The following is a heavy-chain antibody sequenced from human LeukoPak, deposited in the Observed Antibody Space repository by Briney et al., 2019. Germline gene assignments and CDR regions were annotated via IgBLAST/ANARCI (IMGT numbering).Heavy chain of an antibody. CDR1: GGSISSSSYY. Sequence: SETLSLTCTVSGGSISSSSYYWGWIRQPPGKGLEWIGYIFYRGSPDYNPSLKGRVTISLDTSKNQFSLKLSSVTAADTAVYYCAREPMTYYYFDYWGQGTLVTVSS. J-gene: IGHJ4*02. CDR2: IFYRGSP. D-gene: IGHD1-14*01. V-gene: IGHV4-30-4*08. CDR3: AREPMTYYYFDY.